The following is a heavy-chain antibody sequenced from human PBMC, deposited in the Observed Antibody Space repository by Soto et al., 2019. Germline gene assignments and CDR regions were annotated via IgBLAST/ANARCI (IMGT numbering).Heavy chain of an antibody. Sequence: GASVKVSCKASGYTFTSYGISWVRQAPGQGLEWMGWISAYNGNTNYAQKLQGRVTMTTDTSTSTAYMELRSLRSDDTAVYYCARPYYGSGSDDAFDIWGQGTMVTVSS. D-gene: IGHD3-10*01. CDR2: ISAYNGNT. V-gene: IGHV1-18*01. J-gene: IGHJ3*02. CDR1: GYTFTSYG. CDR3: ARPYYGSGSDDAFDI.